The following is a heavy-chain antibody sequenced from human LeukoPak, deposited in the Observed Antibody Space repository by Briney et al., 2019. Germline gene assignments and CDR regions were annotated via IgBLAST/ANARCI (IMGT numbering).Heavy chain of an antibody. CDR2: ISGSGGGT. Sequence: SGRSLRLSCAASGFTFSSYGMHWVRQAPGKGLEWVSTISGSGGGTYYADSVKGRFTISRDNSKNTLYLQMNSLRAEDTAVYYCSSLDYYDSSGWLSGMDVWGQGTTVTVSS. CDR1: GFTFSSYG. CDR3: SSLDYYDSSGWLSGMDV. V-gene: IGHV3-23*01. J-gene: IGHJ6*02. D-gene: IGHD3-22*01.